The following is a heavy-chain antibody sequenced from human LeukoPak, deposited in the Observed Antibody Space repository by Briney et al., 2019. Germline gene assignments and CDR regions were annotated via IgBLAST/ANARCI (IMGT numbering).Heavy chain of an antibody. CDR2: INHSGST. Sequence: SETQSLTCAVYGGSFSGYYWSWIRQPPGKGLEWIGEINHSGSTNYNPSLKSRVTISVDTSKNQFSLKLSSVTAADTAVYYCARASYYGSGSYLGYWGQGTLVTVSS. D-gene: IGHD3-10*01. J-gene: IGHJ4*02. CDR1: GGSFSGYY. CDR3: ARASYYGSGSYLGY. V-gene: IGHV4-34*01.